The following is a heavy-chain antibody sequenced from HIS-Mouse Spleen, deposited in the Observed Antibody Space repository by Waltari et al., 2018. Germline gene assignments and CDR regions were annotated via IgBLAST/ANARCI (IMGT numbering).Heavy chain of an antibody. Sequence: EVQLLESGGGLVQPGGSLRLSCAAAGFPFSSYAMVWVRQAPGKGLEWVSAIGGSGGSTYYADSVKGRFTISRDNSKNTLYLQMNSLRAEDTAVYYCAPPGYWGQGTLVTVSS. CDR3: APPGY. CDR2: IGGSGGST. J-gene: IGHJ4*02. V-gene: IGHV3-23*01. CDR1: GFPFSSYA.